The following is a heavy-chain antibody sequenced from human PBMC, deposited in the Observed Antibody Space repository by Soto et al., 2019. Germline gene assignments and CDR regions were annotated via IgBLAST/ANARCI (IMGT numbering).Heavy chain of an antibody. Sequence: LXLSGAASGFTFSSYFMHWVRQAPGKGLVWVARIHDDGSITNYADSVKGRFTISRDNAKNTLYLQMNSLRAEDTAVYYCGRVPAAAAGIGIDHWGQGILVTVSS. CDR2: IHDDGSIT. V-gene: IGHV3-74*01. J-gene: IGHJ4*02. D-gene: IGHD6-13*01. CDR3: GRVPAAAAGIGIDH. CDR1: GFTFSSYF.